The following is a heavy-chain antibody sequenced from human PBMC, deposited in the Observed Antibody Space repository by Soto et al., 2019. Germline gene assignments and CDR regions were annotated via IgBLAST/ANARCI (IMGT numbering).Heavy chain of an antibody. CDR2: INHSGST. V-gene: IGHV4-34*01. J-gene: IGHJ5*02. D-gene: IGHD2-2*01. CDR3: ARTIPAAIPNWFDP. Sequence: SETLSLTCAVYGGSFSGYYWSWIRQPPGKGLEWIGEINHSGSTNYNPSLKSRVTISVDTSKNQFSLKLSSVTAADTAVYYCARTIPAAIPNWFDPWGQGTLVTVSS. CDR1: GGSFSGYY.